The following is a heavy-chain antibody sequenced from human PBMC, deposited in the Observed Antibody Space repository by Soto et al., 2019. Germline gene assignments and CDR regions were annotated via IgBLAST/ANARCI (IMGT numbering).Heavy chain of an antibody. V-gene: IGHV3-23*01. CDR2: ISGSGGST. CDR3: AKEVSYYDFWSGYYTDYYGMDV. J-gene: IGHJ6*02. D-gene: IGHD3-3*01. CDR1: GFTFSSYA. Sequence: PGGSLRLSCAASGFTFSSYAMSWVRQAPGKGLEWVSAISGSGGSTYYADSVKGRFTISRDNSKNTLYLQMNSLRAEDTAVYYCAKEVSYYDFWSGYYTDYYGMDVWGQGTTVTVSS.